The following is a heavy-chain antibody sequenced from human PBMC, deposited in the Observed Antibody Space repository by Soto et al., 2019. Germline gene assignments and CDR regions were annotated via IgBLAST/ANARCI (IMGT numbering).Heavy chain of an antibody. CDR1: GFTFSSYA. V-gene: IGHV3-23*01. CDR3: SRDCISTSCYEGRYYYGMDV. Sequence: PGGSLRLSCAASGFTFSSYAMSWVRQAPGKGLEWVSAISGSGVSTYYADSVKGRFTISRDNSKNTLYLQMNSLRSEDTAVYYCSRDCISTSCYEGRYYYGMDVWGQGTTVTVSS. CDR2: ISGSGVST. D-gene: IGHD2-2*01. J-gene: IGHJ6*02.